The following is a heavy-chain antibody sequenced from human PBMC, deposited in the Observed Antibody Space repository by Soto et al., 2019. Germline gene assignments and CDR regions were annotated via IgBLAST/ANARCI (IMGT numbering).Heavy chain of an antibody. Sequence: KSSETLSLTCTVSGGSISSGGYYWSWIRQHPGKGLEWIGYIYYSGSTYYNPSLKSRVTISVDTSKNQFSLKLSSVTAADTAVYYCARVVDLTYYYRRGGWFDPWGQGTLVTVSS. J-gene: IGHJ5*02. D-gene: IGHD3-10*02. V-gene: IGHV4-31*03. CDR2: IYYSGST. CDR1: GGSISSGGYY. CDR3: ARVVDLTYYYRRGGWFDP.